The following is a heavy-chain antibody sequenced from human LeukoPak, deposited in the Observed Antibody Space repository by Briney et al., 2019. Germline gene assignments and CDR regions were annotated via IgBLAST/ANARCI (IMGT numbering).Heavy chain of an antibody. J-gene: IGHJ4*02. CDR3: AKNGAYSYEDYYDY. D-gene: IGHD5-18*01. CDR2: ITGSGTT. Sequence: GSLSLSCAASGFTFSNYAMSWVRQAPGKGLEWVSLITGSGTTYSADSVKGRFTISRDNSKNTLFLLMDSLRAEDTAIYYCAKNGAYSYEDYYDYWGQGALATVSS. V-gene: IGHV3-23*01. CDR1: GFTFSNYA.